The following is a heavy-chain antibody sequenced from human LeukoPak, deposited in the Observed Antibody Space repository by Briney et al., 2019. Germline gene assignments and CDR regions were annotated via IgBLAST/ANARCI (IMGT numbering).Heavy chain of an antibody. Sequence: GGSLRLSCVASGFTFRSYSMNWVRQAPGKGLEWVSSISSSSRYIYYADSVKGRFTISRDNAKNSLYLQMNSLRAEDTAVYYCARDIRNYYESSGYFDYWGQGTLVTVSS. J-gene: IGHJ4*02. CDR1: GFTFRSYS. CDR3: ARDIRNYYESSGYFDY. V-gene: IGHV3-21*01. D-gene: IGHD3-22*01. CDR2: ISSSSRYI.